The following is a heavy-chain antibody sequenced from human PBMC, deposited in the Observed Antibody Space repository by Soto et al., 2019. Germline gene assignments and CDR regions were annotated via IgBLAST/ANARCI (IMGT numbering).Heavy chain of an antibody. CDR2: MSHSGGT. V-gene: IGHV4-34*01. CDR1: GGFVSSGSYY. D-gene: IGHD1-1*01. J-gene: IGHJ3*02. CDR3: ARVERGTATTVVDAFDI. Sequence: QVQLQQWGAGLLKPSETLSLTCAVYGGFVSSGSYYWSWIRQPPGKGLEWIGEMSHSGGTHFNPSLKSRVTTSVDTSKNQSALKMRSVTAADAALYYCARVERGTATTVVDAFDIWGPGTMVTVSS.